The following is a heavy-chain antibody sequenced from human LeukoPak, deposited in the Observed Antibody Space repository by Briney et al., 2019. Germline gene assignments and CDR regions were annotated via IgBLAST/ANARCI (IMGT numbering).Heavy chain of an antibody. Sequence: GGSLRLSCAASGFTFSDYYMSWIRQAPGKGLEWVSYISSSGSTIYYADSVKGRFTISRDNAKNSLYLQMNSLRAEDTAVYYCASSSTSPTNWFDPWGQGTLVIVSS. J-gene: IGHJ5*02. CDR1: GFTFSDYY. CDR2: ISSSGSTI. D-gene: IGHD2-2*01. V-gene: IGHV3-11*04. CDR3: ASSSTSPTNWFDP.